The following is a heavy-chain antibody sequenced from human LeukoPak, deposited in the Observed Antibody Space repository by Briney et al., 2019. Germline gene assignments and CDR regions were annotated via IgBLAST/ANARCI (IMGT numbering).Heavy chain of an antibody. CDR3: ARQHCSSTSCYSN. CDR2: IKQDGSEK. J-gene: IGHJ4*02. D-gene: IGHD2-2*02. CDR1: GFTFSSYW. Sequence: GGSLRLSCAASGFTFSSYWMSWVRQAPGKGLERVANIKQDGSEKYYVDSVKGRFTISRDNAKNSLYLQMNSLRAEDTAVYYCARQHCSSTSCYSNWGQGTLVTVSS. V-gene: IGHV3-7*01.